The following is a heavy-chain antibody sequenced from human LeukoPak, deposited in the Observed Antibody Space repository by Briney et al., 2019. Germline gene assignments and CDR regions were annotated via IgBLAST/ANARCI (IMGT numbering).Heavy chain of an antibody. CDR1: GFTFSSYA. Sequence: GRSLRLSCAASGFTFSSYAMHWVRQAPGKGLEWVAVISYDGSNKYYADSVKGRFTISRDNSKNTLYLQMNSLRAEDTAVYYCAIEAGYYYGMDVWGQGTTVTVSS. V-gene: IGHV3-30*14. J-gene: IGHJ6*02. D-gene: IGHD6-25*01. CDR2: ISYDGSNK. CDR3: AIEAGYYYGMDV.